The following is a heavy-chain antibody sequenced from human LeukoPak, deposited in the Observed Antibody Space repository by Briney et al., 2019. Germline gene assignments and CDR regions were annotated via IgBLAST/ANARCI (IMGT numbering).Heavy chain of an antibody. Sequence: PSETLSLTCTVSGGSISSYYWSWIRQPAGKGLEWIGRIYTSGSTNYNPSLKSRVTMSVDTSKNQFSLKLNSVTAADTAVYYCARYGSSSWGWYWFDPWGQGTLVTVSS. CDR3: ARYGSSSWGWYWFDP. V-gene: IGHV4-4*07. CDR2: IYTSGST. CDR1: GGSISSYY. J-gene: IGHJ5*02. D-gene: IGHD6-13*01.